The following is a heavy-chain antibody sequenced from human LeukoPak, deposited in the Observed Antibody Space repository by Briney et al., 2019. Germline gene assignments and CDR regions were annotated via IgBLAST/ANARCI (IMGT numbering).Heavy chain of an antibody. D-gene: IGHD3-10*01. V-gene: IGHV3-7*03. CDR1: GFTFNYAW. CDR2: IKEDGSEK. J-gene: IGHJ4*02. CDR3: ARELIGVITDFDY. Sequence: GGSLRLSCAASGFTFNYAWMSWVRQAPGKGLEWVANIKEDGSEKYYVDSVKGRFTISRDNAKNSLYLQMNGLRAEDTAVYYCARELIGVITDFDYWGQGTLVTVSS.